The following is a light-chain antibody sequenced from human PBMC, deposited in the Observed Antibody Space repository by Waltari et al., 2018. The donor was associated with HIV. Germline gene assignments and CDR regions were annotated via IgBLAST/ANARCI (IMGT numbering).Light chain of an antibody. CDR2: RNK. J-gene: IGLJ3*02. Sequence: QSVLTQPPSASGTPGQRVTIPCSGSSSNIGNNYVYWYQKLPGTAPKLLIYRNKRRPAGVPDRVSGSKSDTSASLAICGLRSEDDADYLCATWDDSLSGPVFGGGTKLTVL. V-gene: IGLV1-47*01. CDR1: SSNIGNNY. CDR3: ATWDDSLSGPV.